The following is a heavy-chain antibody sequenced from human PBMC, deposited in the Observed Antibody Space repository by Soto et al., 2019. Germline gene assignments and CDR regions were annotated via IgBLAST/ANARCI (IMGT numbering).Heavy chain of an antibody. D-gene: IGHD6-19*01. Sequence: EVQLLESGGGLVQPGGSLRLSCAASGFTFSSYAMSWVRQAPGKGLEWVSTISGSGGSTYYADSVKGRFTISRDKSKNTLYLQMNRLRAEDKAVYYCAKEGLGFSSGWYRAHWGKGTLVTVSS. CDR1: GFTFSSYA. CDR3: AKEGLGFSSGWYRAH. CDR2: ISGSGGST. J-gene: IGHJ4*02. V-gene: IGHV3-23*01.